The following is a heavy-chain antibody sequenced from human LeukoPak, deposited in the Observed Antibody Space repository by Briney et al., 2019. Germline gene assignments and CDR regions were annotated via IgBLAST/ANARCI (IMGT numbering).Heavy chain of an antibody. D-gene: IGHD3-22*01. CDR2: ISAYNGNT. CDR3: ARAPLSYYYDSSASGEPYYFDY. Sequence: ASVKVSCKASGYTFTSYGISWVRQAPGQGLEWMGWISAYNGNTNYAQKLQGRVTMTTDTSTSTAYMELRSLRSDDTAVYYCARAPLSYYYDSSASGEPYYFDYWGQGTLVTVSS. CDR1: GYTFTSYG. J-gene: IGHJ4*02. V-gene: IGHV1-18*01.